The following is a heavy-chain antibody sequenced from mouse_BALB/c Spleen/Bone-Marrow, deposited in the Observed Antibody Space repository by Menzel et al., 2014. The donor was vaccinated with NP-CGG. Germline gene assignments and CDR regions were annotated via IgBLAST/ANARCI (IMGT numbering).Heavy chain of an antibody. J-gene: IGHJ3*01. CDR2: IDPANGNT. V-gene: IGHV14-3*02. D-gene: IGHD2-3*01. Sequence: VQLQESGAELVKPGASVKLSCTASGFNIKDTYMHWVKQRPEQGLEWIGRIDPANGNTKYDPKFQGKATITTDTSSKTAYLQLSSLTSEDTAVYYCARLDLMAYWGQGTLVTVSA. CDR3: ARLDLMAY. CDR1: GFNIKDTY.